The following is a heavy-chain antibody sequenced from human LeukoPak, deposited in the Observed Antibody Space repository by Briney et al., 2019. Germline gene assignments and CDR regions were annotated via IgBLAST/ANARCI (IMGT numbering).Heavy chain of an antibody. CDR3: ARADSSGYEHFDY. Sequence: SETLSLTCAVSGYSISSGYYWGWIRQPPGKGLEWIGSIYQSGSTYYNSDLKSRVTISIDTSKNQFSLKLSSVTAADTAVYYCARADSSGYEHFDYWGQGTLVTVSS. CDR1: GYSISSGYY. D-gene: IGHD3-22*01. J-gene: IGHJ4*02. V-gene: IGHV4-38-2*01. CDR2: IYQSGST.